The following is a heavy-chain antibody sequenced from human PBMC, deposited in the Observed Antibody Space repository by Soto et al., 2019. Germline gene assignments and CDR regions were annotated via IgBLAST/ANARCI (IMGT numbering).Heavy chain of an antibody. CDR1: GFTFSSYA. D-gene: IGHD3-22*01. V-gene: IGHV3-23*01. CDR2: ISGSGGST. J-gene: IGHJ1*01. Sequence: GGSLRLSCAASGFTFSSYAMSWVRQAPGKGLEWVSAISGSGGSTYYADSVKGRFTISRDNSKNTPYLQMNSLRAEDTAVYYCAKGTMIVVVTQEYFQHWGQGTLVTVSS. CDR3: AKGTMIVVVTQEYFQH.